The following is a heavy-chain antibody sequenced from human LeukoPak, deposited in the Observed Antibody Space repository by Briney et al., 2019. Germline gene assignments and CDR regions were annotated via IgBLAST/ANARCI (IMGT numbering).Heavy chain of an antibody. D-gene: IGHD5-24*01. V-gene: IGHV3-23*01. CDR3: AKRDGYNSNYFDY. CDR1: GFTFSNYA. J-gene: IGHJ4*02. Sequence: PGGCLRLSCAASGFTFSNYAMSWVRQAPGKGLEWVSAISGGGASTYYADSVKGRFTISRDNSKNTLYLQMNSLRAEDTAVYYCAKRDGYNSNYFDYWGQGTLVTVSS. CDR2: ISGGGAST.